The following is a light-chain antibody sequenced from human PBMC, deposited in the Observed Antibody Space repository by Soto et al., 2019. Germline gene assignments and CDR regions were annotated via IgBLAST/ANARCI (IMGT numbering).Light chain of an antibody. J-gene: IGKJ1*01. CDR1: QRVSIY. CDR2: NAS. V-gene: IGKV3-11*01. Sequence: IVLTQSPATLSLSPGDRATLSCRASQRVSIYLAWYQQKPGQSPRLLIYNASNRATGIPARFSASGSGTDFTLTISSLEPEDFAVYYCQQRHNWPRTFGQGTKVDNK. CDR3: QQRHNWPRT.